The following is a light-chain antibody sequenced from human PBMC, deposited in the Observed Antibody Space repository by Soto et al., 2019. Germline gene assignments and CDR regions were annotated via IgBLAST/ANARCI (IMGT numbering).Light chain of an antibody. CDR1: QTINNY. Sequence: DIQMTQSPSSLSASVGDRVTITCRTSQTINNYLNWYRQKPGKVPEVLIYGASSLQRGVSSRFTGSASRTYFTLPISSLQPEDFATYYCQHVYDFPHTFGQGTKVEV. V-gene: IGKV1-39*01. J-gene: IGKJ2*01. CDR2: GAS. CDR3: QHVYDFPHT.